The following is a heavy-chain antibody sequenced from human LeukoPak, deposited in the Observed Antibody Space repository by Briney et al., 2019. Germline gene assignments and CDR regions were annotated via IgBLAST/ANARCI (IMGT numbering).Heavy chain of an antibody. CDR2: ISSSSSSI. CDR3: ARSGYNWNDVIFFDY. V-gene: IGHV3-21*01. Sequence: GGSLRLSCAASGFTFSGYTMNWVRQAPGKGLEWVSSISSSSSSIYYADSVKGRFTISRDNAKNSLYLQMNSLRAEDTAVYYCARSGYNWNDVIFFDYWGQGTLVTVSS. J-gene: IGHJ4*02. CDR1: GFTFSGYT. D-gene: IGHD1-1*01.